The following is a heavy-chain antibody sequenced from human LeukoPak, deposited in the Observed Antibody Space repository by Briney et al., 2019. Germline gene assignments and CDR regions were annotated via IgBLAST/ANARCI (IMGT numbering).Heavy chain of an antibody. CDR1: GGSIGTYY. CDR3: ARHIGGGIEDMDV. J-gene: IGHJ6*03. D-gene: IGHD3-16*02. CDR2: IYVTGS. V-gene: IGHV4-59*08. Sequence: SETLSLTCTVSGGSIGTYYWSWVRQSPGKGLEWIGYIYVTGSRYNPYLQSRVTISVDTSRNQFFLKMSSVTAADTAVYYCARHIGGGIEDMDVWGKGTKVTVSS.